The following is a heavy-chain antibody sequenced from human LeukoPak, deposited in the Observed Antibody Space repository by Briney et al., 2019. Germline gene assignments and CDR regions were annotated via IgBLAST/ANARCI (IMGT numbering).Heavy chain of an antibody. J-gene: IGHJ3*02. V-gene: IGHV1-69*13. CDR1: GYTFTTYY. CDR3: ARGVRDTYYDFWSGLNAFDI. D-gene: IGHD3-3*01. CDR2: IIPIFGTA. Sequence: ASVKVSCKASGYTFTTYYMHWVRQAPGQGLEWMGGIIPIFGTANYAQKFQGRVTITADESTSTAYMELSSLRSEDTAVYYCARGVRDTYYDFWSGLNAFDIWGQGTMVTVSS.